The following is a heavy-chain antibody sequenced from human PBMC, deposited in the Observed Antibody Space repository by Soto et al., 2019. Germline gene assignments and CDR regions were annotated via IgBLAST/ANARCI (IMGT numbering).Heavy chain of an antibody. CDR2: ISSSSSTI. CDR3: ARTYYYGSGSPPDAFDI. D-gene: IGHD3-10*01. J-gene: IGHJ3*02. Sequence: GGSLRLSCAASGFTFSSYSMNWVRQAPGKGLEWVSYISSSSSTIYYADSVKGRFTISRDNAKNSLYLQMNSLRAEDTAVYYCARTYYYGSGSPPDAFDIWGQGTMVTVSS. V-gene: IGHV3-48*01. CDR1: GFTFSSYS.